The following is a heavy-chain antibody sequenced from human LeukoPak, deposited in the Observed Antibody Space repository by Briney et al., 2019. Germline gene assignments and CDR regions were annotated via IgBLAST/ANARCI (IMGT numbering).Heavy chain of an antibody. CDR2: VNPSGDST. Sequence: ASVKGSCKASGDTFTSYDMHWGRQAPLQGREWMGIVNPSGDSTSYAQKFQGRVTMTRDTSTSPVYMALSRLRSEDTAVYYCASVLYCGADCYSGRYFFDYWGQGTLVTVSS. D-gene: IGHD2-21*02. CDR3: ASVLYCGADCYSGRYFFDY. V-gene: IGHV1-46*01. J-gene: IGHJ4*02. CDR1: GDTFTSYD.